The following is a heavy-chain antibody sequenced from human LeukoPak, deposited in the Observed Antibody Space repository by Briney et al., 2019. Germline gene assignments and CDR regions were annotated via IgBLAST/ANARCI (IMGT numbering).Heavy chain of an antibody. CDR2: IQFDGSNK. Sequence: PGGSLRLSCAASGFTFSSYGMHWVRQAPGKGLEWVTFIQFDGSNKYYADSVKGRFTISRDNSKNTLYLQMNSLRAEDTAVYYCARDPGYSNYYYYYMDVWGKGTTVTVSS. J-gene: IGHJ6*03. V-gene: IGHV3-30*02. CDR3: ARDPGYSNYYYYYMDV. D-gene: IGHD4-11*01. CDR1: GFTFSSYG.